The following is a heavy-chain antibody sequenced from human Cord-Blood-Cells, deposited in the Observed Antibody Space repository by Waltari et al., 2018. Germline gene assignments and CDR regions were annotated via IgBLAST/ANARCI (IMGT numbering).Heavy chain of an antibody. CDR2: IDWDADK. D-gene: IGHD6-6*01. CDR3: ARIVRYISSYYYFGIDV. J-gene: IGHJ6*02. V-gene: IGHV2-70*01. Sequence: QVTLRESVPALVKPTQTLTLTCTFSGFSLSTSGMCVSWIRQPPGKALEWLALIDWDADKYYSTSLQTSPTISKDTSKNQVVHTITNMDPVDTATYYCARIVRYISSYYYFGIDVWGQGTTVTVSS. CDR1: GFSLSTSGMC.